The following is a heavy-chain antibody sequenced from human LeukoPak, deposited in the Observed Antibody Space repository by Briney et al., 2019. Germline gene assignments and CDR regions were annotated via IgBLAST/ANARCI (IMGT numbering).Heavy chain of an antibody. Sequence: GGSLRLSCAASGFTFSNYAINWVRQAPGKGLEWVSGISGSGGSTYYAGSVKGRFTISRDNSKNTLYLQMNSLRAEDTAVYYCAKATTVVIPSAFDIWGQGTMVTVSS. CDR3: AKATTVVIPSAFDI. V-gene: IGHV3-23*01. J-gene: IGHJ3*02. CDR1: GFTFSNYA. D-gene: IGHD4-23*01. CDR2: ISGSGGST.